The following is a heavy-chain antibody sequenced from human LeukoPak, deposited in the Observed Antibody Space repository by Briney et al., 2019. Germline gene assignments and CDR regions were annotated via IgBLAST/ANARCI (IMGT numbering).Heavy chain of an antibody. CDR2: ISGSGSST. CDR1: GFTFSNYA. J-gene: IGHJ4*02. CDR3: ARDRPADFWSGYYTGLPYYFDY. D-gene: IGHD3-3*01. V-gene: IGHV3-23*01. Sequence: GGSLRLSCAASGFTFSNYAMTWVRQAPGKGLEWVSGISGSGSSTYYADSVKGRLTLSRDYPKNTLYLQMNSLRAEDTAVYYCARDRPADFWSGYYTGLPYYFDYWGQGTLVTVSS.